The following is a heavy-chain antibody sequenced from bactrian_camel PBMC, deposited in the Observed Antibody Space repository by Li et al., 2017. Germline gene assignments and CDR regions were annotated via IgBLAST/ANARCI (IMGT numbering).Heavy chain of an antibody. D-gene: IGHD2*01. J-gene: IGHJ4*01. CDR2: IAIDGDT. CDR1: EYIFSMCG. Sequence: VQLVESGGGSALAGGSLKLSCAASEYIFSMCGMGWYRQASDKKREGVAAIAIDGDTTYADSLKGRFTISKDNTGNTLSLQMNSLKPEDTAIYYCAASRFWWLVTRPSEYGFWGQGTQVTV. V-gene: IGHV3S53*01. CDR3: AASRFWWLVTRPSEYGF.